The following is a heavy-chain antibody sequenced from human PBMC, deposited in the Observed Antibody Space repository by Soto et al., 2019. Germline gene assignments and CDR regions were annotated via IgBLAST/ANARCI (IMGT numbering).Heavy chain of an antibody. Sequence: HPGGSLRLSCAASGFTFSSYWISWVRQAPGKGLEWVANIKQDGSEKYYVDSVKGRFTISRDNAKNSLYLQMNSLRAEDTAVYYCAREREDRITIFGTNFYGMDVWGQGTTVTVSS. D-gene: IGHD3-3*01. CDR1: GFTFSSYW. V-gene: IGHV3-7*03. J-gene: IGHJ6*02. CDR3: AREREDRITIFGTNFYGMDV. CDR2: IKQDGSEK.